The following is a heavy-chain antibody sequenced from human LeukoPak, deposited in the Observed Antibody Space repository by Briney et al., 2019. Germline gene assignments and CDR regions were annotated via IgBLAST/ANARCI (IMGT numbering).Heavy chain of an antibody. CDR1: GGTFSSYA. J-gene: IGHJ1*01. CDR3: ARHRGSSSWDGVREAEYVQN. V-gene: IGHV1-69*01. Sequence: SVKVSCKASGGTFSSYAISGVRQAPGQGLEWMGGIIPIFGTANYAQKFQGRVTITADESTSTAYMELSSLRSEDTAIHYCARHRGSSSWDGVREAEYVQNWGQGTRVTVSS. D-gene: IGHD6-13*01. CDR2: IIPIFGTA.